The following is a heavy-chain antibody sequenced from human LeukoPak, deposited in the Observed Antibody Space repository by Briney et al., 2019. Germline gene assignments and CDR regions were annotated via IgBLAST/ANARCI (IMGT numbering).Heavy chain of an antibody. CDR2: TYYRSKWYY. Sequence: SQTLSLTCAISGDSFSSNSATWDWIRQSPSRGLEWLGRTYYRSKWYYDYAVSVKSRVTINPDTSKNQFSLQLSSVTPEDTALYYCAREGSDGYLFDYWGQGSLVIVSS. CDR3: AREGSDGYLFDY. D-gene: IGHD3-16*01. V-gene: IGHV6-1*01. J-gene: IGHJ4*02. CDR1: GDSFSSNSAT.